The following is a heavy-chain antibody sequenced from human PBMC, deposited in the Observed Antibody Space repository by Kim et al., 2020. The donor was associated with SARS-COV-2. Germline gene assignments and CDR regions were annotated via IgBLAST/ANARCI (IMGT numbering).Heavy chain of an antibody. V-gene: IGHV4-4*07. Sequence: SETLSLTCTVSGGSMSNYYWSWIRQPAGKGLEWIGRIYSSGITNYSPSLKSRVTMSVDTSKNQFSLRLSSVTAADTAMYYCAKDDLDTWFDPWGQGTLVT. CDR3: AKDDLDTWFDP. CDR1: GGSMSNYY. J-gene: IGHJ5*02. CDR2: IYSSGIT.